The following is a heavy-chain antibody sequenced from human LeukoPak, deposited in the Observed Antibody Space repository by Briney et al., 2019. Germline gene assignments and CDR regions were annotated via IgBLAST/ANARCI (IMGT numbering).Heavy chain of an antibody. CDR3: ARDEAIFGAGYYYGMDV. CDR1: GDSISGYY. V-gene: IGHV4-59*01. Sequence: SDTLSLTCSGSGDSISGYYWSLIRQPPAPALDWIAYIYSSGSTNYNPSLKSRVTISVDTSKSQFSLMLNSGSAADTAVYYCARDEAIFGAGYYYGMDVWGQGTTVTVSS. D-gene: IGHD3-3*01. CDR2: IYSSGST. J-gene: IGHJ6*02.